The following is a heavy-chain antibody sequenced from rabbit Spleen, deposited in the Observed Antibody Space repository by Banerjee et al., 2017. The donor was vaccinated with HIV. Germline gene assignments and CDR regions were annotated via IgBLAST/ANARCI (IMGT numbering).Heavy chain of an antibody. V-gene: IGHV1S45*01. CDR3: ARGYTYSYVGVAYVTDYFNV. Sequence: QEQLEESGGDLVKPEGSLTLTCTASGFSFSSSYYMCWVRQAPGKGLEWIACIDSGSSGFTYFANWAKGRFALSKTASTTVTLRMTSLTAADTATYFCARGYTYSYVGVAYVTDYFNVWGQGPLVAVS. CDR2: IDSGSSGFT. J-gene: IGHJ4*01. D-gene: IGHD6-1*01. CDR1: GFSFSSSYY.